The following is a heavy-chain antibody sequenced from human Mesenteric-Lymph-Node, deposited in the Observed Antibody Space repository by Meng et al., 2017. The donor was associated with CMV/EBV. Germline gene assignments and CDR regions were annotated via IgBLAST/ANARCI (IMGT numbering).Heavy chain of an antibody. CDR2: ITAYRGNTGNT. J-gene: IGHJ6*02. D-gene: IGHD3-3*01. CDR3: ARDLVLNHDLWSGAIVYYSGMDV. V-gene: IGHV1-18*01. CDR1: GYTFTDYG. Sequence: ASVKVSCKASGYTFTDYGVSWVRQAPGQGLEWVGWITAYRGNTGNTNYARKFQGRVTMTRDTSRGTVYMELSSLTSEDTAVYYCARDLVLNHDLWSGAIVYYSGMDVWGQGTTVTVSS.